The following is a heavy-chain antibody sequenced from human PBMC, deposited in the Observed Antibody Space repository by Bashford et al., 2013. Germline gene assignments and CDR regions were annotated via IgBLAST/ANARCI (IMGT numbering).Heavy chain of an antibody. CDR3: ARGSYILTDPYGVDV. Sequence: ASVKVSCKASGYTFANYGINWVRQAPGQGLEWMGWINAVNTHHARSLQDRVTLTTDTITSTAYMELRNLRSDDTAVYYCARGSYILTDPYGVDVWGQGTKVTVSS. CDR2: INAVNT. J-gene: IGHJ6*02. CDR1: GYTFANYG. V-gene: IGHV1-18*01. D-gene: IGHD3-9*01.